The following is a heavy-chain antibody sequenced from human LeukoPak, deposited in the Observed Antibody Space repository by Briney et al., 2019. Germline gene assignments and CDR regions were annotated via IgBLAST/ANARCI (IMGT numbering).Heavy chain of an antibody. CDR3: GRDLGYSYGVMATISLCFDY. Sequence: ASVKVSCKASGYTFTGYYMHWVRQAPGQGLEWMGWINPNSGGTNYAQKFQGRVTMTRDTSISTAYMELSRLRSDDTAVYYCGRDLGYSYGVMATISLCFDYWGQGTLVTVSS. CDR1: GYTFTGYY. D-gene: IGHD5-18*01. CDR2: INPNSGGT. J-gene: IGHJ4*02. V-gene: IGHV1-2*02.